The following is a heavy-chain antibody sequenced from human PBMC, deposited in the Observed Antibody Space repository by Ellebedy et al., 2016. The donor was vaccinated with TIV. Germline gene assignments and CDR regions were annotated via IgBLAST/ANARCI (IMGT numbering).Heavy chain of an antibody. D-gene: IGHD6-19*01. V-gene: IGHV3-23*01. Sequence: GESLKISCAASGFTFSNYAMTWVRQVPGKGLQWISFISPRDGTAHYAGSVQGRFTVSRDNYNNMLYLQLNNLRPEDTAIYHCVKGGWLDFWGPGTLVTVSS. CDR1: GFTFSNYA. CDR3: VKGGWLDF. CDR2: ISPRDGTA. J-gene: IGHJ4*01.